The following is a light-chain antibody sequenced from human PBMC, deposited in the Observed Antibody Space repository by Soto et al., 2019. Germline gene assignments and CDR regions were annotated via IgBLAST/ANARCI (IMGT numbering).Light chain of an antibody. CDR3: SSYTAYRTYV. J-gene: IGLJ1*01. CDR1: DSDVGGYNY. CDR2: DVS. Sequence: QSVLTQPASVSGAPGQSVTISCTGADSDVGGYNYVSWYQQYPGKAPQLMIYDVSGRPSGVSDRFSGSKSGNTASLTISGLQAEDEAAYYCSSYTAYRTYVFGTGTKVTVL. V-gene: IGLV2-14*01.